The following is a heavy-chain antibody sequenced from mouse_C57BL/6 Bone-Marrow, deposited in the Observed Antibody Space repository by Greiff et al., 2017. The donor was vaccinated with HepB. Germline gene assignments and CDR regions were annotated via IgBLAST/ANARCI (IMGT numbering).Heavy chain of an antibody. CDR3: ARITTVVEGAMDY. Sequence: QVQLKESGAELVRPGTSVKMSCKASGYTFTNYWIGWAKQRPGHGLEWIGDIYPGGGYTNYNEKFKGKATLTADKSSSTAYMQFSSLTSEDSAIYYCARITTVVEGAMDYWGQGTSVTVSS. CDR1: GYTFTNYW. CDR2: IYPGGGYT. V-gene: IGHV1-63*01. J-gene: IGHJ4*01. D-gene: IGHD1-1*01.